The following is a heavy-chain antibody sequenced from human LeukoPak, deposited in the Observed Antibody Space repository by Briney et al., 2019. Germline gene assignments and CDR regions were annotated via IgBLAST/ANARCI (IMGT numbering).Heavy chain of an antibody. D-gene: IGHD3-10*01. CDR3: AKELHGSGNYAFDY. V-gene: IGHV3-23*01. CDR2: VSVNGGTT. Sequence: SEGSLRLSCAASGFTFSSCALSWVRQAPGKGLEWVSTVSVNGGTTYYADSVKGRFTISRDNSKNTLYLQMNSLRAEDTAVYFCAKELHGSGNYAFDYWGQGTLVTVSS. CDR1: GFTFSSCA. J-gene: IGHJ4*02.